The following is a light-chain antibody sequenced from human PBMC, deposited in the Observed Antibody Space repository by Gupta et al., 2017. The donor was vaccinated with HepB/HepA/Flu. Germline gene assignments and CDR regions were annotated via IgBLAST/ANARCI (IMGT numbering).Light chain of an antibody. Sequence: DVVMTQSPVSLPVTLGQPASISCRSSQSLVHSDRNTYLKWFQHRPGQIPRRLLYKVSDRDSAVPDRYSGQESGTDFRLKISRVNTADIGVSYFRQAIHWPRTYGQGTKVEIK. CDR2: KVS. J-gene: IGKJ1*01. V-gene: IGKV2-30*02. CDR1: QSLVHSDRNTY. CDR3: RQAIHWPRT.